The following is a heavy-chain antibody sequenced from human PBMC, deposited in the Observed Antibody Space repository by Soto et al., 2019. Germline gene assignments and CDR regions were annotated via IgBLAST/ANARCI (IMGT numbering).Heavy chain of an antibody. J-gene: IGHJ4*02. CDR2: ISGSGGRT. CDR1: GFTLSSHA. CDR3: AKGGGSGWLYDY. Sequence: GGFLRLSRAAPGFTLSSHALSWGRQSPGKGLEWVSAISGSGGRTYYADSVKGRFTISRDNSKNTLYLQMNSLRAEDTAVYYCAKGGGSGWLYDYWGQGTLVTVSS. V-gene: IGHV3-23*01. D-gene: IGHD6-19*01.